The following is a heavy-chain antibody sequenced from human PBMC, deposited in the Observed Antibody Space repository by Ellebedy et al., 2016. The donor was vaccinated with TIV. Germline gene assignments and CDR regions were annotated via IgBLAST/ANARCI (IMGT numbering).Heavy chain of an antibody. Sequence: GESLKTSCAASGFTFSSYGMHWVRQAPGKGLEWVAFIRYDGSNKYYADSVKGRFTISRDNSKNTLYLQMNSLRAEETAVYYCAKEREPAVAADYWGQGTLVTVSS. CDR3: AKEREPAVAADY. D-gene: IGHD6-19*01. V-gene: IGHV3-30*02. CDR1: GFTFSSYG. CDR2: IRYDGSNK. J-gene: IGHJ4*02.